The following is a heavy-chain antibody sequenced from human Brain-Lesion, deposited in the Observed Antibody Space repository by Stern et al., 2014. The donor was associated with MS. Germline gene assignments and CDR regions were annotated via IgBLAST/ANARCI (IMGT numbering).Heavy chain of an antibody. J-gene: IGHJ6*02. CDR1: GYTLTELS. CDR3: ATDRDDFRSGYSAPTKGYGLDV. V-gene: IGHV1-24*01. Sequence: QVQLVQSGAEVKKPGASVKVSCKVSGYTLTELSMHWVRQAPGKGREWMGGFDPEDGETIYAQKFQGRVTMTEDTSTDTAYMELSSLRSEDTAVYYCATDRDDFRSGYSAPTKGYGLDVWGQGTTVTVTS. CDR2: FDPEDGET. D-gene: IGHD3-3*01.